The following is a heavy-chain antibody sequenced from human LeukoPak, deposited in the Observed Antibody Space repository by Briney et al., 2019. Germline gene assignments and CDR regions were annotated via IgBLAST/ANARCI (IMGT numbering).Heavy chain of an antibody. CDR2: ISAYNGNT. D-gene: IGHD3-3*01. Sequence: ALVKVSCKASGYTFTSYGISWVRQAPGQGLEWMGWISAYNGNTNYAQKLQGRVTMTTDTSTSTAYMELRSLRSDDTAVYYCARDFTIFGVVINYYGMDVWGQGTTVTVSS. CDR3: ARDFTIFGVVINYYGMDV. CDR1: GYTFTSYG. J-gene: IGHJ6*02. V-gene: IGHV1-18*01.